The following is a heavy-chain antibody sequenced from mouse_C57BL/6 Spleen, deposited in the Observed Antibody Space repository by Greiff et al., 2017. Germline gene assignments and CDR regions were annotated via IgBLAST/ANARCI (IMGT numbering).Heavy chain of an antibody. CDR3: ARLGLATDY. V-gene: IGHV1-50*01. CDR1: GYTFTSYW. Sequence: QVQLQQPGAELVKPGASVKLSCKASGYTFTSYWMQWVKQRPGQGLEWIGEIDPSDSYTNYNQKFKGKATLTVDTSSSTAYMQLSSLTSEDSAVYYCARLGLATDYGGQGTTLTVSS. CDR2: IDPSDSYT. J-gene: IGHJ2*01. D-gene: IGHD1-2*01.